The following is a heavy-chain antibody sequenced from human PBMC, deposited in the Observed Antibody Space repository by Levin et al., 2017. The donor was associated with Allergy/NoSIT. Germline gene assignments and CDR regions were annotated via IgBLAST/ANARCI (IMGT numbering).Heavy chain of an antibody. V-gene: IGHV3-43D*04. D-gene: IGHD4-11*01. CDR1: GFTFNDYA. Sequence: GESLKISCAASGFTFNDYAMHWVRQAPGKGLEWVSLISWDGGSRYYADSVKGRFTISRDNSKHSLYLQMNSLRAEDTAVYYCARDPRARDSNYAFYYYYGMDVWGQGTTVTVSS. J-gene: IGHJ6*02. CDR3: ARDPRARDSNYAFYYYYGMDV. CDR2: ISWDGGSR.